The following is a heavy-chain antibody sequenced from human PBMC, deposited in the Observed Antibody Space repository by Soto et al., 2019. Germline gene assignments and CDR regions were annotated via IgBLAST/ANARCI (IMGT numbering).Heavy chain of an antibody. CDR2: IYYSGST. CDR3: ARGEGRYCSGGSCYAR. V-gene: IGHV4-30-4*01. CDR1: GGSISSGDYY. J-gene: IGHJ4*02. Sequence: SETLSLTCTVSGGSISSGDYYWSWIRQPPGEGLEWIGYIYYSGSTYYNPSLKSRVTISVDTSKNQFSLKLSSVTAADTAVYYCARGEGRYCSGGSCYARWGQGTLVTVSS. D-gene: IGHD2-15*01.